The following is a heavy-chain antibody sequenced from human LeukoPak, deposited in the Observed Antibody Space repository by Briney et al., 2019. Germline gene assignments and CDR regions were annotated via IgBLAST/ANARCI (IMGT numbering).Heavy chain of an antibody. D-gene: IGHD4-11*01. V-gene: IGHV3-33*06. CDR3: AKDAQRGFDFSNSLES. CDR1: GFTFSHFG. J-gene: IGHJ4*02. Sequence: GGSLRLSCTTSGFTFSHFGMHWVRQAPGKGLEWVAVIWSDATEKYYGDSVKGRFTISRDNSDNTVYLQMNSLRVEDTAVYHCAKDAQRGFDFSNSLESWGQGTVVTVSS. CDR2: IWSDATEK.